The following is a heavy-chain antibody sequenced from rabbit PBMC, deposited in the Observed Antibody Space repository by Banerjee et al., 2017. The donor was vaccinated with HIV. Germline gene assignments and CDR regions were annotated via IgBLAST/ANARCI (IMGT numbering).Heavy chain of an antibody. V-gene: IGHV1S40*01. Sequence: QSLEESGGDLVKPGASLTLTCTASGFSFSSDYDMWWVRQAPGKGLEWIACIYTGSSGSTYYASWAKGRFTITRSTSLNTVTLQMTSLTAADTATYFCARTYDGSAWNLWGQGTLVTVS. J-gene: IGHJ4*01. D-gene: IGHD4-2*01. CDR1: GFSFSSDYD. CDR3: ARTYDGSAWNL. CDR2: IYTGSSGST.